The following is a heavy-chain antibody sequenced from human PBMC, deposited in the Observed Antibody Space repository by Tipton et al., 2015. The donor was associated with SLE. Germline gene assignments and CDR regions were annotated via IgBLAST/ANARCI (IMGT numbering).Heavy chain of an antibody. V-gene: IGHV4-59*08. CDR1: GGSINVYY. Sequence: TLSLTCSVSGGSINVYYWSWVRQPPGKGLEWIGYVSYSGSTNYNPSLQSRVTISVDTSKNQFSLKLSSVTAADTAVYYCARHTMIVVDWGRGTLVTVSS. J-gene: IGHJ4*02. CDR2: VSYSGST. D-gene: IGHD3-22*01. CDR3: ARHTMIVVD.